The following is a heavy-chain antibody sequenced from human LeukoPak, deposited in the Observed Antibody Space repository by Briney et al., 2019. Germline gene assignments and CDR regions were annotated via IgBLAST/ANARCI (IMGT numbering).Heavy chain of an antibody. J-gene: IGHJ4*02. Sequence: GGSLRLSCAASGFTFSSKYMSWVRQAPGKGLEWVSIIYSGGSTYYADSVKGRFTMSRDNSKNTLHLQMNSLRAEDTAVYYCAKGISIYSYFDNWGQGTLVTVSS. CDR2: IYSGGST. V-gene: IGHV3-53*01. D-gene: IGHD3-16*02. CDR3: AKGISIYSYFDN. CDR1: GFTFSSKY.